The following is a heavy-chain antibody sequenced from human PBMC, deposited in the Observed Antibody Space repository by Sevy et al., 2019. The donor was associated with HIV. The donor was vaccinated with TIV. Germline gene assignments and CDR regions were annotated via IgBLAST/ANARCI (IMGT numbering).Heavy chain of an antibody. V-gene: IGHV4-4*02. D-gene: IGHD6-13*01. CDR2: RYHSGST. Sequence: SETLSLTCAVSGAPITSSAWWTWVRQPPGKGLEWIGKRYHSGSTTYNPSLKSRVTILVDDSKNQFSLHLKSVTAADTAVYYCARGAIAAAGYSYGMDVWGQGTTVTVSS. CDR3: ARGAIAAAGYSYGMDV. CDR1: GAPITSSAW. J-gene: IGHJ6*02.